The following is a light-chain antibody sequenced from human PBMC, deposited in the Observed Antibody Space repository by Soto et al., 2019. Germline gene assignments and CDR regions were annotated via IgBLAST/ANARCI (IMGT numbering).Light chain of an antibody. CDR1: QSVSTD. Sequence: EIVMTQSPATLSVSPGERATLSCRASQSVSTDLAWYQQKPGQAPRLLIYGASTRATGIPSRFSGSGSGTEFTLTISSLQPDDFATYYCQQYHSYPLTFGQGTRLEIK. J-gene: IGKJ5*01. V-gene: IGKV3-15*01. CDR2: GAS. CDR3: QQYHSYPLT.